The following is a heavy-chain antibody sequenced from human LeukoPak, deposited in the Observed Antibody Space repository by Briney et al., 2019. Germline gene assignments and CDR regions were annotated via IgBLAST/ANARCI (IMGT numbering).Heavy chain of an antibody. Sequence: GGSLRLSCAASGFTFSSYAMHWVRQAPGKGLEWVAFIRYDGRNKYYADSVKGRFTISRDNSKNTLYLQMNSLRAEDTAVYYCAREGPPRTYDYGINEPPDYWGQGTLVTVSS. V-gene: IGHV3-30*02. CDR3: AREGPPRTYDYGINEPPDY. CDR1: GFTFSSYA. D-gene: IGHD4-17*01. CDR2: IRYDGRNK. J-gene: IGHJ4*02.